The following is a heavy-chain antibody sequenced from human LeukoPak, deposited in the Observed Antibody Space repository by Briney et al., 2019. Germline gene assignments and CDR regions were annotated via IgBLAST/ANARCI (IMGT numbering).Heavy chain of an antibody. D-gene: IGHD6-13*01. Sequence: GGSLRLSCSASGFTFSGSAIYWVRQASGKGLEWIGRIRSKANNYATTYAASVKGRFTISRDDSKNTAYLQMNSLRAEDTAVYYCAKDLSHSWYDLYYWGQGTLVTVSS. CDR3: AKDLSHSWYDLYY. V-gene: IGHV3-73*01. J-gene: IGHJ4*02. CDR1: GFTFSGSA. CDR2: IRSKANNYAT.